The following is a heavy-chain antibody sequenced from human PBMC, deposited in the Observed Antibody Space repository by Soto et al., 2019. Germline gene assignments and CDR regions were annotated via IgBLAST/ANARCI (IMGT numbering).Heavy chain of an antibody. D-gene: IGHD3-22*01. CDR1: GYRVTTYW. CDR2: IYPGDSDT. Sequence: GESLKISCKGSGYRVTTYWIGWVRQMPGKGLEWMGIIYPGDSDTRYSPSFQGQVTISVDKSISTAYLQWSSLKASDTAMYYCARISSGYTLDYWGQGTLVTVSS. V-gene: IGHV5-51*01. CDR3: ARISSGYTLDY. J-gene: IGHJ4*02.